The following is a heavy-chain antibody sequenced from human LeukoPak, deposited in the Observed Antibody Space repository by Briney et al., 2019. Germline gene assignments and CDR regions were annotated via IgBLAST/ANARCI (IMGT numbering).Heavy chain of an antibody. V-gene: IGHV1-69*13. Sequence: GASVKVSCKASGGTFSNYVVNWVRQAPGQGLEWMGGIIPIFGTASYAQKFQGRVTFTADASTSTAYMELNSLRSEDTAVYYCARGDLLQMATINFDYWGQGTLVTVSS. CDR1: GGTFSNYV. CDR3: ARGDLLQMATINFDY. CDR2: IIPIFGTA. D-gene: IGHD5-24*01. J-gene: IGHJ4*02.